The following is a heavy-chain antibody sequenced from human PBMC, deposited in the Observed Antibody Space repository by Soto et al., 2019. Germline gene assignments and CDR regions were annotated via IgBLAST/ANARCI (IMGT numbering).Heavy chain of an antibody. V-gene: IGHV2-26*01. CDR3: ARALREGLPIYYFDS. CDR1: GFSLSTSGVG. J-gene: IGHJ4*02. Sequence: GPTLVNPTQTLTLTCTFSGFSLSTSGVGVSWIRQPPGKALEWLAHIFWNDERSYNTSLKSRLTISRDTSKSQVVLTMTNVDPVDTGTYFCARALREGLPIYYFDSWGQGTLVTVSS. D-gene: IGHD1-26*01. CDR2: IFWNDER.